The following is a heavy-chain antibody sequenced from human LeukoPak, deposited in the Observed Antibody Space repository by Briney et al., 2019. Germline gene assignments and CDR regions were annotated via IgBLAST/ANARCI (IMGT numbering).Heavy chain of an antibody. CDR1: GFTSSTYT. D-gene: IGHD5-24*01. V-gene: IGHV3-21*01. J-gene: IGHJ2*01. Sequence: GGSLRLSCEVSGFTSSTYTMNWVRQGPGKGLEWVSSISSSSIYIYYADSVKGRFTISRDNAKNSLYLQISSLRAEDTAMYYCAREERDGYNYYWYIDLWGRGTLVTVSS. CDR2: ISSSSIYI. CDR3: AREERDGYNYYWYIDL.